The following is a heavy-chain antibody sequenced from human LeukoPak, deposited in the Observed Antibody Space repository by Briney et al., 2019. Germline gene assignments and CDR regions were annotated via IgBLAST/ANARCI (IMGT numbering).Heavy chain of an antibody. J-gene: IGHJ3*01. D-gene: IGHD6-19*01. CDR3: ARGVRGWYDGAYDV. Sequence: GGPLRLSCAASGFTFSSYWMSWVRQAPGKGLEWVANIKQDGSEKYYVDSVKGRFTISRDTSNNSLYLQMNSLTADDTAVYYCARGVRGWYDGAYDVWGQGTMVAVSS. V-gene: IGHV3-7*01. CDR2: IKQDGSEK. CDR1: GFTFSSYW.